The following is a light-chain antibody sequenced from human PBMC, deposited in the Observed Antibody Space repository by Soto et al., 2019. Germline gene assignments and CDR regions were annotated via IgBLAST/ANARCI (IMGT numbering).Light chain of an antibody. CDR3: QHYQNLWA. CDR1: QTVYSN. J-gene: IGKJ1*01. CDR2: RAS. V-gene: IGKV3-15*01. Sequence: EIVTTQSPATLSVSPGERATLSCRASQTVYSNVAWYQQRPGQAPRLLIYRASSRAIDIPARFSGSGSGTEFTLTISSLQSEDSAVYYCQHYQNLWAFGQGTRVEIK.